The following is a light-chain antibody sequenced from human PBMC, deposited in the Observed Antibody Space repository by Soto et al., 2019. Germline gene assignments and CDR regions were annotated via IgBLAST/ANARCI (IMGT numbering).Light chain of an antibody. J-gene: IGKJ5*01. CDR2: DVS. V-gene: IGKV1-13*02. CDR3: QQFNSYPIT. CDR1: QDVRGA. Sequence: AIQLTQSPSSLSASVGDRVTISCRASQDVRGALAWYQQKPGTAPKILIYDVSVFESGVPTRFSGSGSGTDFTLTITSLQPVDFATYYCQQFNSYPITFGQGTRLEIK.